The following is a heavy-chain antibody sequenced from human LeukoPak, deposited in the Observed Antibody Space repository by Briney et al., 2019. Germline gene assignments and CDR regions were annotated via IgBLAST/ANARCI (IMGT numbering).Heavy chain of an antibody. CDR3: AREVSDTAMVYYFDY. D-gene: IGHD5-18*01. V-gene: IGHV3-53*01. CDR2: IYSGGST. J-gene: IGHJ4*02. Sequence: GGSLRLSCAASGFTFSSYGMSWVRQAPGKGLEWVSVIYSGGSTYYTDSVKGRFTISRDNSKNTLYLQMNSLRAEDTAVYYCAREVSDTAMVYYFDYWGQGTLVTVSS. CDR1: GFTFSSYG.